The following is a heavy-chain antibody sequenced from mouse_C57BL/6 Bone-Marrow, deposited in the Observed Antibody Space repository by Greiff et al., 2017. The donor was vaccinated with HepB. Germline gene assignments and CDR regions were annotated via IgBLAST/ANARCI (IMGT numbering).Heavy chain of an antibody. Sequence: EVKVVESGGGLVKPGGSLKLSCAASGFTFSSYAMSWVRQTPEKRLEWVATISDGGSYTYYPDNVKGRFTISRDNAKNNLYLQMSHLKSEDTAMYYCARDQLTGSRFAYWGQGTLVTVSA. CDR1: GFTFSSYA. CDR3: ARDQLTGSRFAY. J-gene: IGHJ3*01. CDR2: ISDGGSYT. V-gene: IGHV5-4*01. D-gene: IGHD4-1*01.